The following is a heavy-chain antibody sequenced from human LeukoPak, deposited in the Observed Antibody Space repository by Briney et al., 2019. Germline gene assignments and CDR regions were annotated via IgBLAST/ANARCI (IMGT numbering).Heavy chain of an antibody. CDR2: IYSGGST. CDR3: ARENKAVAAHYFDY. Sequence: PGGSLRLSCAASGFTVIDNYMSWVRLAPGKGLECVSVIYSGGSTYYADSVKGRFTISRVNSKNTLYLQMNSLRAEDTAVYYCARENKAVAAHYFDYWGQGTLVTVSS. V-gene: IGHV3-66*01. D-gene: IGHD6-19*01. CDR1: GFTVIDNY. J-gene: IGHJ4*02.